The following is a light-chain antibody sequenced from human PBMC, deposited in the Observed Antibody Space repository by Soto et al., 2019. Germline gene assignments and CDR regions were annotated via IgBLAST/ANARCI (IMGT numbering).Light chain of an antibody. CDR2: HAS. CDR3: QQYNRYS. J-gene: IGKJ1*01. V-gene: IGKV1-5*01. CDR1: QSISNW. Sequence: DIQMPGSPCTLPKSVGDRVTVTCRASQSISNWLAWYQQKPGTAPKVLIYHASNLQSGVPSRFSGSGSGTEFSLLISCLQPDCVAPYYCQQYNRYSFGQGTKVDIK.